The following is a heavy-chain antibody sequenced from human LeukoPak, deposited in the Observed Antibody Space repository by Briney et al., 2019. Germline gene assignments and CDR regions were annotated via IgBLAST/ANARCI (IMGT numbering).Heavy chain of an antibody. D-gene: IGHD3-22*01. CDR2: ISSSSSYR. CDR3: ARDSVPRPFDSSGYYPDAFDM. V-gene: IGHV3-21*01. CDR1: GFTFSSYS. J-gene: IGHJ3*02. Sequence: GGSLRLSCAASGFTFSSYSMNWVRQAPGKGLEWVSSISSSSSYRYYADSVKGRFTISRDNAKNSLYLQMNSLRVEDTAVYYCARDSVPRPFDSSGYYPDAFDMWGQGTMVTVSS.